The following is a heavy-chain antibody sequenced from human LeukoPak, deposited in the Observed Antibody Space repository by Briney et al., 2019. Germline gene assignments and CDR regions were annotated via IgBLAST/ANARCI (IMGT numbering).Heavy chain of an antibody. Sequence: SVKVSCKASGGTFSSYAISWVRQAPGQGLEWMGGIIPIFGTANYAQKFQGRVTITADESTSTAYMELSSLRSEDTAVYYCARDPDDTVGATTGFDYWGQGTLVTVSS. CDR1: GGTFSSYA. V-gene: IGHV1-69*01. CDR3: ARDPDDTVGATTGFDY. CDR2: IIPIFGTA. J-gene: IGHJ4*02. D-gene: IGHD1-26*01.